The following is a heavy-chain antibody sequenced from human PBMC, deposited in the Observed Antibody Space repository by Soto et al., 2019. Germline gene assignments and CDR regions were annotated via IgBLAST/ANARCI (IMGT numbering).Heavy chain of an antibody. Sequence: GESLSISCAASGVTFSSYAMSWVRQAPGKGLEWVSAISGSGGSTYYADSVKGRFTISRDNSKNTLYLQMNSLRAEDTAVYYCAKESGYYFDYWGQGTLVTVSS. CDR2: ISGSGGST. CDR1: GVTFSSYA. J-gene: IGHJ4*02. V-gene: IGHV3-23*01. CDR3: AKESGYYFDY. D-gene: IGHD5-12*01.